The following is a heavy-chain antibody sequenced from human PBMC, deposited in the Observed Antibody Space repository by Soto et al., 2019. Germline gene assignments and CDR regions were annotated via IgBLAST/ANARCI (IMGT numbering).Heavy chain of an antibody. D-gene: IGHD3-10*01. CDR1: GFTFSDYF. Sequence: QVQLVESGGGLVKPGGSQRLSCAASGFTFSDYFMSWIRQAPGKGLEWVSYISSSSSYTNYADSVKGRFTISRDNAKNSLYLQMNSLRAEDTAVYYCARDHYGPGWFDPWGQGTLVTVSS. CDR2: ISSSSSYT. CDR3: ARDHYGPGWFDP. V-gene: IGHV3-11*05. J-gene: IGHJ5*02.